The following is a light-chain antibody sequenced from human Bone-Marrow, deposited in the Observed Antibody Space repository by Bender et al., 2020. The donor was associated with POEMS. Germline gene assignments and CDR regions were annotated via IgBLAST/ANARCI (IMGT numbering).Light chain of an antibody. CDR1: SSDVGSYNL. J-gene: IGLJ3*02. CDR3: CSYAGNYVWV. CDR2: EGN. Sequence: QSALTQPRSVSGSPGQSITISCTGTSSDVGSYNLVSWYQQHPGKAPKLMIYEGNKRPSGVSNRFSGSKSGNTASLTISGLQAEDEADYYCCSYAGNYVWVFGGGAELTVL. V-gene: IGLV2-23*01.